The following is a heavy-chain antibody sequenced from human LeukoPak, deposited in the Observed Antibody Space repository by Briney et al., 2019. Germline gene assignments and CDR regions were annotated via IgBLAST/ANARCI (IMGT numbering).Heavy chain of an antibody. CDR1: GGSISSGGYY. Sequence: SQTLSLTCTVSGGSISSGGYYWSWIRQPPGKGLEWIGYIYHSGSTYYNPSLKSRVTISVDTSKNQFSLKLSSVTAADTAVYYCARLLRGLRWPPVGPFDYWGQGTLVTVSS. D-gene: IGHD2-21*01. J-gene: IGHJ4*02. CDR2: IYHSGST. CDR3: ARLLRGLRWPPVGPFDY. V-gene: IGHV4-30-2*03.